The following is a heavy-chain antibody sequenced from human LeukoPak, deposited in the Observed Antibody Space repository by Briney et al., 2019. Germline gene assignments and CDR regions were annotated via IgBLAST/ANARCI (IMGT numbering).Heavy chain of an antibody. V-gene: IGHV3-11*06. CDR3: AREVTVTTTACFDS. CDR1: GFTFRDYY. J-gene: IGHJ4*02. CDR2: VSSSSSYT. D-gene: IGHD4-17*01. Sequence: PGGSLRLSCAASGFTFRDYYMSWIRQAPGKGLEWVSYVSSSSSYTNYADSVKGRFTISRDNAKNSLYLQMNSLRAEDTAVYYCAREVTVTTTACFDSWGQGTLVTVSS.